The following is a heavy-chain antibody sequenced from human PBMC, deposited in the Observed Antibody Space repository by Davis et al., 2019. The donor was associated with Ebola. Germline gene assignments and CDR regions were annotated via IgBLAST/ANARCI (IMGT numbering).Heavy chain of an antibody. J-gene: IGHJ3*01. CDR1: GFIVSDKY. D-gene: IGHD6-19*01. V-gene: IGHV3-53*01. Sequence: GGSLRLSCAASGFIVSDKYMSWVRQAPGKGLEWVSTLGLGADTYYAASVKGRFTISRDNSKSTLYLQMNSLRVEDTAIYYCAKDTSNVWFDVWGQGTMVTVSS. CDR3: AKDTSNVWFDV. CDR2: LGLGADT.